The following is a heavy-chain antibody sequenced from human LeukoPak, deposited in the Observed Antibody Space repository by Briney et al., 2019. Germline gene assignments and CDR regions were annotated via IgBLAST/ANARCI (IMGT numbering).Heavy chain of an antibody. V-gene: IGHV3-23*01. Sequence: GGTLRLSCAASGFTFSSYAMSWVRQAPGKGLEWVSAISGSGGSTYYADSVRGRFTISRDNSKSTLSLQMNSLRVEDTAIYYCATYRQVLLPFESWGQGTLVTVSS. J-gene: IGHJ4*02. CDR1: GFTFSSYA. CDR3: ATYRQVLLPFES. D-gene: IGHD2-8*02. CDR2: ISGSGGST.